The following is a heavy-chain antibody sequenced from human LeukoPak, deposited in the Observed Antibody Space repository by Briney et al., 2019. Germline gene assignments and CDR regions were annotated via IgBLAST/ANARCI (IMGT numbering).Heavy chain of an antibody. CDR3: AREWGNYAFDI. D-gene: IGHD7-27*01. Sequence: ASVKVSCKASGYTFTGYYMHWVRQAPGQGLERMGIINPSGGSTSYAQKFQGRVTMTRDTSTSTVYMELSSLRSEDTAVYYCAREWGNYAFDIWGQGTMVTVSS. J-gene: IGHJ3*02. CDR2: INPSGGST. CDR1: GYTFTGYY. V-gene: IGHV1-46*03.